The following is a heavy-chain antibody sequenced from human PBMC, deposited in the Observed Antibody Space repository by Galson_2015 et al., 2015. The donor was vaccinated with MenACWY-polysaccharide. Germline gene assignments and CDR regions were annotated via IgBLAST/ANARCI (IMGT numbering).Heavy chain of an antibody. CDR1: GFTFSSYA. V-gene: IGHV3-23*01. J-gene: IGHJ6*02. D-gene: IGHD2-2*01. CDR2: ISGSGGST. Sequence: SLRLSCAASGFTFSSYAMSWVRQAPGKGLEWVSAISGSGGSTYYADSVKGRFTISRDNSKNTLYLQMNSLRAEDTTVYYCGGGGDIVVVPAAWDYYYYGMDVWGQGTTVTVSS. CDR3: GGGGDIVVVPAAWDYYYYGMDV.